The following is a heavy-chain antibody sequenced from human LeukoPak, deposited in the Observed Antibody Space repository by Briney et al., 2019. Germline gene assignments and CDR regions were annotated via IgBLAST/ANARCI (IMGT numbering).Heavy chain of an antibody. CDR1: GFTFSRYW. CDR3: AREISSWYRSEGRFDP. CDR2: IKQDGSEK. V-gene: IGHV3-7*01. D-gene: IGHD6-13*01. Sequence: GGSLRLSCAASGFTFSRYWMTWVRQAPGKGLEWVANIKQDGSEKYYVDSVNGRFTISRDNAKTSLYLQMNSLRAEDTAVYYCAREISSWYRSEGRFDPWGQGTLVTVSS. J-gene: IGHJ5*02.